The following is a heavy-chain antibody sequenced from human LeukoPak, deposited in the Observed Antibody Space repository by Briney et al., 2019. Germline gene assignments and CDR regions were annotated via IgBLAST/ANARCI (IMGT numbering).Heavy chain of an antibody. CDR2: IFGSGGSA. D-gene: IGHD2-15*01. J-gene: IGHJ4*02. CDR1: GFTFGSYA. V-gene: IGHV3-23*01. Sequence: GWSLRLSCAASGFTFGSYAMYWVRQAPGKGLEWVSGIFGSGGSAHYADSVKGRFTISRDNSKNTVYLQMDSLRAEDTATYYCAKTTTGYSSGRYPAWPIDYWGQGTLVTVSS. CDR3: AKTTTGYSSGRYPAWPIDY.